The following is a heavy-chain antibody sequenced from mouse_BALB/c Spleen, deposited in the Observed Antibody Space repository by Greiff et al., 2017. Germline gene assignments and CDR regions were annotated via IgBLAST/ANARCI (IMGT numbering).Heavy chain of an antibody. CDR1: GYSITSDYA. J-gene: IGHJ4*01. D-gene: IGHD4-1*02. CDR2: ISYSGST. Sequence: DVKLQESGPGLVKPSQSLSLTCTVTGYSITSDYAWNWIRQFPGNKLEWMGYISYSGSTSYNPSLKSRISITRDTSKNQFFLQLNSVTTEDTATYYCARCLNSLMDYWGQGTSVTVSS. V-gene: IGHV3-2*02. CDR3: ARCLNSLMDY.